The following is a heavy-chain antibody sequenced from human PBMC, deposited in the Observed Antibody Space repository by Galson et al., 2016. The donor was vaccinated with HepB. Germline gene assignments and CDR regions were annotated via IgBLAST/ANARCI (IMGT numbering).Heavy chain of an antibody. D-gene: IGHD2-2*01. CDR1: GFTFRSYW. V-gene: IGHV3-7*01. J-gene: IGHJ4*02. CDR3: ARQACTLTSCSSGIDY. Sequence: SLRLSCAASGFTFRSYWMVWVRQAPGKGLEWVANMNQDGSARNYVGSVKGRFTISRDNAENSLYLQVNILRAEDTAVYHCARQACTLTSCSSGIDYWGQGTLVTVSS. CDR2: MNQDGSAR.